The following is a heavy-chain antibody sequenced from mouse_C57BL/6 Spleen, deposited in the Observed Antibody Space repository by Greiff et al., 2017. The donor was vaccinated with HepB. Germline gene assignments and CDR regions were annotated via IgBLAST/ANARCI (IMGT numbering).Heavy chain of an antibody. CDR1: GYSITSGYY. D-gene: IGHD1-1*01. Sequence: EVQLVESGPGLVKPSQSLSLTCSVTGYSITSGYYWNWIRQFPGNKLEWMGYISYDGSNNYNPSLKNRISITRDTSKNQFFLKLNSVTTEDTATYYCARESSRYYGFDYWGQGTTLTVSS. V-gene: IGHV3-6*01. CDR3: ARESSRYYGFDY. J-gene: IGHJ2*01. CDR2: ISYDGSN.